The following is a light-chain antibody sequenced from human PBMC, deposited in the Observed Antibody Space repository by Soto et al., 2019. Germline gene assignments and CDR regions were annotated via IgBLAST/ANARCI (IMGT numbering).Light chain of an antibody. CDR2: DVF. J-gene: IGKJ4*01. CDR3: QQYDNLFFS. V-gene: IGKV1-33*01. Sequence: DSQMTQSPSSLSASVGDRVIITCQASQDISNYLNWYQKKPGKAPKLLIYDVFNLEAGVPSRFSGSGSGTDFTLNISSLQPEDIATYYCQQYDNLFFSFGGGTRVEIK. CDR1: QDISNY.